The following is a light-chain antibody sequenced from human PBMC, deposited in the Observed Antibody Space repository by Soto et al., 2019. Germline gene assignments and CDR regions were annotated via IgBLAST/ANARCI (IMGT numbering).Light chain of an antibody. CDR1: QSISSY. CDR2: DAS. V-gene: IGKV1-39*01. Sequence: DIPMTQSPSSLSASVGDRVTITCRASQSISSYLNWYQQKPGKAPKLLIYDASSLQSGVPSRFSGSGSGTDFTLTISSLQPEDFATYYCQQRKAFGQGTKVEIK. CDR3: QQRKA. J-gene: IGKJ1*01.